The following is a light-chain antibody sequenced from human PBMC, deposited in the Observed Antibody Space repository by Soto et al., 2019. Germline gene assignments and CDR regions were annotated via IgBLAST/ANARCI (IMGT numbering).Light chain of an antibody. CDR2: EGS. J-gene: IGLJ1*01. Sequence: QSVLAQPASVSGSPGQSITISCTGTSSNVGTYNLVSWYQQHSGKAPKLMIYEGSKRPSGVSNRFSGSKSGTTASLTISGLQAEDEADYYCCSYAGSSTYVFGTGTKVTV. CDR1: SSNVGTYNL. V-gene: IGLV2-23*01. CDR3: CSYAGSSTYV.